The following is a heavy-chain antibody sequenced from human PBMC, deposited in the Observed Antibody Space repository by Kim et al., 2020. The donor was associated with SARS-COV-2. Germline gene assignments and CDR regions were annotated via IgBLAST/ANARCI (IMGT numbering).Heavy chain of an antibody. CDR1: GFTFSYSW. Sequence: GGSLRLSCAASGFTFSYSWMSWVRQAPGKGLEWVASIKHDGGEKTYVDSVRGRFTISRDNAKNSLYLQMNNLRAGDTALYYCARDLSSGWGNYFDPWGQG. V-gene: IGHV3-7*01. J-gene: IGHJ5*02. CDR2: IKHDGGEK. CDR3: ARDLSSGWGNYFDP. D-gene: IGHD6-19*01.